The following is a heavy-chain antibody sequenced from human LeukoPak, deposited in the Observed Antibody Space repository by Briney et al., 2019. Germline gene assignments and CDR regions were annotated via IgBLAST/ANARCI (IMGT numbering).Heavy chain of an antibody. CDR2: IYYTGTT. CDR1: GGSISGFF. D-gene: IGHD2/OR15-2a*01. V-gene: IGHV4-59*08. Sequence: SETLSLTCAVSGGSISGFFWSWSRQPPGKGLEWIGYIYYTGTTIYNPSLRSRVTMSVDVSKNQFSLDLTSATAAGTAVYYCARHDPIGHFLRGMDVWGQGPTVTVSS. J-gene: IGHJ6*02. CDR3: ARHDPIGHFLRGMDV.